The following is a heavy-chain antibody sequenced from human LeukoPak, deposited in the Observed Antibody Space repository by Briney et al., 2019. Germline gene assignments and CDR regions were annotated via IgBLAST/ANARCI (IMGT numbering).Heavy chain of an antibody. CDR1: GYTLTELS. D-gene: IGHD3-10*01. CDR3: ARDGSARTYYYGSGTQFDY. Sequence: ASVKVSCKVSGYTLTELSMHWVRQAPGKGLEWMGGFDPEDGETIYAQKFQGRVTMTEDTSTDTAYMELSSLRSEDTAVYYCARDGSARTYYYGSGTQFDYWGQGTLVTVSS. CDR2: FDPEDGET. J-gene: IGHJ4*02. V-gene: IGHV1-24*01.